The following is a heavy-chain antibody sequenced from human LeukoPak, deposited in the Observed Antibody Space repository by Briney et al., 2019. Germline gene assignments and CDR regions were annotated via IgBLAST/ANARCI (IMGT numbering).Heavy chain of an antibody. J-gene: IGHJ4*02. CDR2: FKTKYHQV. Sequence: GGSLRLSCVASGFTFSDYAMNWVRQAPGNGLEWVSTFKTKYHQVYYAESVRGRFTISTDNSRSTVFLQMNSLRADDTALYYCARSVPDYTRFDYWGQGALVTVSS. V-gene: IGHV3-23*05. CDR1: GFTFSDYA. D-gene: IGHD4-11*01. CDR3: ARSVPDYTRFDY.